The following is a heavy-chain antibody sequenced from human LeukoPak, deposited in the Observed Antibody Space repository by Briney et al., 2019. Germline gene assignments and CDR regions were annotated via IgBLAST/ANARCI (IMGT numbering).Heavy chain of an antibody. Sequence: GGSLRLSCTASGFNFGNNGVTWVRQNPRKGLEWVSAIVANGDTSAADPVKGRFSTFRDISRNTVYLQMTTLRVEDTAMYYCLPHGSGSSWGQGTLVTVSS. D-gene: IGHD3-10*01. CDR3: LPHGSGSS. V-gene: IGHV3-23*01. J-gene: IGHJ5*02. CDR1: GFNFGNNG. CDR2: IVANGDT.